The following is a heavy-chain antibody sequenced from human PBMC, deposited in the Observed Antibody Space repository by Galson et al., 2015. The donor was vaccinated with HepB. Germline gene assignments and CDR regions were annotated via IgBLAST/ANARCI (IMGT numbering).Heavy chain of an antibody. D-gene: IGHD6-19*01. CDR1: GFTFSSYS. V-gene: IGHV3-21*01. CDR3: ASSNPAVAGTGLVDY. CDR2: ISSSSSYI. J-gene: IGHJ4*02. Sequence: SLRLSCAASGFTFSSYSMNWVRQAPGKGLEWVSSISSSSSYIYYADSVKGRFTISRDNAKNSLYLQMNSLRAEDTAVYYCASSNPAVAGTGLVDYWGQGTLVTVSS.